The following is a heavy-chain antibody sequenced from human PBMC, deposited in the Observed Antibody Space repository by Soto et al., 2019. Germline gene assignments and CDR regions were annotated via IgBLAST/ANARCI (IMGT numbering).Heavy chain of an antibody. CDR2: IGPKNGGT. CDR1: GYSISAYY. Sequence: QVQLVQSGTEVKKPGASVKVSCQASGYSISAYYIPWVRQAPGQGLEWMGWIGPKNGGTVSAQKFQGRLTMTRDTSISTVYMDLSGLTSDDTALYYCGRDDYGIFPYWGQGSLVTVSS. J-gene: IGHJ4*02. CDR3: GRDDYGIFPY. D-gene: IGHD3-10*01. V-gene: IGHV1-2*02.